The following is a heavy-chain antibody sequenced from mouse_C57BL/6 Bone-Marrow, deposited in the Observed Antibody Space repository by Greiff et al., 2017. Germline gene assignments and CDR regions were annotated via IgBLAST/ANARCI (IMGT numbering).Heavy chain of an antibody. CDR1: GYTFTSYD. Sequence: VQGVESGPKLVKPGASVKLSCKASGYTFTSYDINWVKQRPGQGLAWIGWIYPRDGSTKYNEKFKGKGTLTVDTASSTAYMELHRLTSEDSAVYFCARLEFDGSSGDWYFDVWGTGTTVTVSS. V-gene: IGHV1-85*01. D-gene: IGHD1-1*01. CDR2: IYPRDGST. J-gene: IGHJ1*03. CDR3: ARLEFDGSSGDWYFDV.